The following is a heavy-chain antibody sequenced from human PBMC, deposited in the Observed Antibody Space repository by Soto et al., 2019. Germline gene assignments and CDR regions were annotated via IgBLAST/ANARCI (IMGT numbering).Heavy chain of an antibody. Sequence: EVQLLESGGGLVQPGGSLRLSCAASGFTFSSYAMRWVRQAPGKGLEWVSAISGSGDSTYYADSVKGRFTVSRDNSKNPLYLQMNSLRAEDTAVYYCARRGSGSYYDSWCQGTLVTVSS. CDR2: ISGSGDST. D-gene: IGHD1-26*01. CDR1: GFTFSSYA. J-gene: IGHJ4*02. V-gene: IGHV3-23*01. CDR3: ARRGSGSYYDS.